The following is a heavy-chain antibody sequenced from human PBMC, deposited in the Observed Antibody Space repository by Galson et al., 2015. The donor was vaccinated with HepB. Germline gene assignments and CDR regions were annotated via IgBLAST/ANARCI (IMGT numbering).Heavy chain of an antibody. V-gene: IGHV2-5*01. CDR1: GFSLSTSGVG. D-gene: IGHD7-27*01. Sequence: PALVKPTQTLTLTCTFSGFSLSTSGVGVGWIRQPPGKALEWLALINWNDDKRYSPSLKSRLSITGDTSKNQVVLTMTNMDPVDTGIYYCAHRSPQSANWDSNCFDYWGQGTLVTVSS. CDR3: AHRSPQSANWDSNCFDY. J-gene: IGHJ4*02. CDR2: INWNDDK.